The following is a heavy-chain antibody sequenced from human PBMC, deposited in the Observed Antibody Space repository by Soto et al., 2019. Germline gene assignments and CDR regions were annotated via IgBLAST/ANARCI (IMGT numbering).Heavy chain of an antibody. CDR3: AREIGSASDYYYYGMDV. CDR1: GGTFSSYA. D-gene: IGHD6-6*01. J-gene: IGHJ6*02. CDR2: IIPIFGTA. Sequence: SVKVSCKASGGTFSSYAISCVRQAPGQGLEWMGGIIPIFGTANYAQKFPGSVTITADESTSRAYMELSSLRSEDTAVYYCAREIGSASDYYYYGMDVWGQGTTVTVSS. V-gene: IGHV1-69*13.